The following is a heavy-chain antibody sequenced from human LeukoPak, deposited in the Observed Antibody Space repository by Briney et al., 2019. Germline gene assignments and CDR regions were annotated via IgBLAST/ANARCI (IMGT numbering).Heavy chain of an antibody. CDR2: INQDGSEK. CDR3: ARDRDDYTYRPDRFEYFQE. D-gene: IGHD5-24*01. Sequence: TGGSLSRSCAASGFTFRNYWMSWVRQAPGKGLEWVANINQDGSEKYYVDSVKGRFTLSKDYAKNSLYLQMDSLRAEDTAVYYCARDRDDYTYRPDRFEYFQEWGQGTLVTVSS. CDR1: GFTFRNYW. V-gene: IGHV3-7*01. J-gene: IGHJ1*01.